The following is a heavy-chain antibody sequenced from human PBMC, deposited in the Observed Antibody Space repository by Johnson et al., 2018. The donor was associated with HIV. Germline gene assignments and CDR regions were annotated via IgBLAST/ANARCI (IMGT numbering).Heavy chain of an antibody. Sequence: QVQLVESGGGVVQPGRSLRLSCAASGFSFSDYAMHWVRQAPGKGLEWVAVISYDGSSKFYPNSLKGRFSISIDNSKNTVYLQMNSLRTEDTAVYSCARESGWGHDAFDIWGQGTMVTVSS. V-gene: IGHV3-30*04. CDR3: ARESGWGHDAFDI. J-gene: IGHJ3*02. D-gene: IGHD3-22*01. CDR2: ISYDGSSK. CDR1: GFSFSDYA.